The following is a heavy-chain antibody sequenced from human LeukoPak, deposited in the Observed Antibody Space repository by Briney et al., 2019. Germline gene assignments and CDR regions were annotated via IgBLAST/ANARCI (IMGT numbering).Heavy chain of an antibody. CDR3: ARGPGPGYFDY. CDR1: GVSISSGSYF. J-gene: IGHJ4*02. V-gene: IGHV4-61*02. Sequence: SETLSLTCTVSGVSISSGSYFWSWLRQPAGKGLEWIGRIYTSGSTNYNPSLKSRATISVDTSNNQFPLKLSSVTAADTAVYYCARGPGPGYFDYWGQGTLVTVSS. CDR2: IYTSGST.